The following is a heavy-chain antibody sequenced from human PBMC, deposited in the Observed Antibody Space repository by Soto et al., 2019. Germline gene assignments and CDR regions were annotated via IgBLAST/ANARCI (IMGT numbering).Heavy chain of an antibody. CDR1: GFTFSGST. J-gene: IGHJ1*01. D-gene: IGHD2-15*01. CDR2: IRSKANDYAT. Sequence: EVQLVQSRGGLVQPGGSLKLSCAASGFTFSGSTVHWVRQASGEGLQWVGRIRSKANDYATTYIASVKGRFTISRDDSRNTAYLQMSDLKTEDTAVYYCTGGYCTGGTCYSGYFQHWGQGALVTVFS. V-gene: IGHV3-73*02. CDR3: TGGYCTGGTCYSGYFQH.